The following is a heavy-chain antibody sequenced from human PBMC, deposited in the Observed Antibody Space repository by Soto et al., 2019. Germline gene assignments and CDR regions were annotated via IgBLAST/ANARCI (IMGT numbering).Heavy chain of an antibody. CDR3: ASGIAAAGTRGVFDY. V-gene: IGHV4-61*01. J-gene: IGHJ4*02. Sequence: KTSETLSLTCTVSGGSVSSGSYYWSWIRQPPGKGLEWIGYIYYSGSTNYNPSLKSRVTISVDTSKNQFSLKLSSVTAADTAVYYCASGIAAAGTRGVFDYWGQGTLVTVSS. CDR2: IYYSGST. CDR1: GGSVSSGSYY. D-gene: IGHD6-13*01.